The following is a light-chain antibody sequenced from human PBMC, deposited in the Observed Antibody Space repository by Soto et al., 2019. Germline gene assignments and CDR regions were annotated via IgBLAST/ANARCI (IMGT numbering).Light chain of an antibody. CDR1: QRISSY. CDR2: AAS. V-gene: IGKV1D-8*01. CDR3: QQYNNGSGVT. Sequence: IWLNNTPPFLSPSTRARVTISCRMSQRISSYLDWYQLKPGKAPELLIYAASTSQSGLPSRFSGSGSGTDFTLTISCLQSEDFAVYYSQQYNNGSGVTVGQGTRLE. J-gene: IGKJ5*01.